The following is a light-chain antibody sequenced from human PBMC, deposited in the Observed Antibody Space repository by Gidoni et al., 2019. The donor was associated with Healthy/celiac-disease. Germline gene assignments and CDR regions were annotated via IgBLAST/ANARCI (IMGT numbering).Light chain of an antibody. Sequence: SSELTQYPAVSVALGQTVRITGQGDSLRSYYANWYQQKPGQAPALVTYGNNNRHSGIPDRFSGSSSGNTASLTITGAQAEDAADYYCNSRDSSGNHLVFGGGTKLPVL. CDR2: GNN. J-gene: IGLJ2*01. V-gene: IGLV3-19*01. CDR1: SLRSYY. CDR3: NSRDSSGNHLV.